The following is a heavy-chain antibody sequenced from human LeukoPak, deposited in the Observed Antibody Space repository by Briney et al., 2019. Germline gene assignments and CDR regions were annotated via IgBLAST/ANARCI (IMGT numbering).Heavy chain of an antibody. CDR3: ARTGSGRTNYSYYMDV. CDR2: INHSGST. Sequence: SETLSLTCAVYGGSFSVYHWSWIRQPPGKGLEWIGEINHSGSTNYIPSLKSRVTISIDTSKNQFSLKLSSVTAADTAVYYCARTGSGRTNYSYYMDVWGKGTTVTISS. D-gene: IGHD6-19*01. CDR1: GGSFSVYH. V-gene: IGHV4-34*01. J-gene: IGHJ6*03.